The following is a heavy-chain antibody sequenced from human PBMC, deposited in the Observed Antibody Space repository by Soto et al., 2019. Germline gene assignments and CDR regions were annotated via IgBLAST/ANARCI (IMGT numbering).Heavy chain of an antibody. Sequence: EVQLVESGGGLVQPGRSLRLSCAASGFTFDDYAMHWVRQAPGKGLEWVSGISWNSGSIGYADSVKGRFTISRVNAKNSLYLQMNSLRAEDTALYYCAKDLTIAVAGSGGFDYWGQGTLVTVSS. J-gene: IGHJ4*02. D-gene: IGHD6-19*01. CDR2: ISWNSGSI. CDR1: GFTFDDYA. CDR3: AKDLTIAVAGSGGFDY. V-gene: IGHV3-9*01.